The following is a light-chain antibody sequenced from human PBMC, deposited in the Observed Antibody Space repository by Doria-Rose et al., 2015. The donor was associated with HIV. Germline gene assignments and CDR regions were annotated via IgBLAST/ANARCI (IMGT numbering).Light chain of an antibody. Sequence: TQSAGTLSLSPQERATLYCRVSQRCSSTYLAWYQQKPGQAPSLLIYDGSTRATGIPDRFSASGSGTDFTLTINRLEPEDFALYYCHQYGTSWTFGQGTKVEI. V-gene: IGKV3-20*01. CDR2: DGS. CDR3: HQYGTSWT. J-gene: IGKJ1*01. CDR1: QRCSSTY.